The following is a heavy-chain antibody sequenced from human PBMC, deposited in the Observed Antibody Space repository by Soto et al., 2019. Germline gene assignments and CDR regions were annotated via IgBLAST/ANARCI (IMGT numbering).Heavy chain of an antibody. CDR1: GFTFSSYW. CDR2: INTDGSTT. Sequence: EVQLVESGGGLVQPGGSLRLSCAASGFTFSSYWMHWVRQAPGKGLVWVSRINTDGSTTSYADSVKGRFTISRDNAKNTVYLQMNSLKAEDTAVYYCARVGQGFWYFDLWGRATLVTVSS. CDR3: ARVGQGFWYFDL. J-gene: IGHJ2*01. V-gene: IGHV3-74*01.